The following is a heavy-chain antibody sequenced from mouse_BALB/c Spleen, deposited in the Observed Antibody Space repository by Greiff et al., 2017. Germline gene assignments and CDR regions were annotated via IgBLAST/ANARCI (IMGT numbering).Heavy chain of an antibody. V-gene: IGHV14-3*02. CDR1: GFNIKDTY. CDR3: ARGYYGYDHFDY. D-gene: IGHD2-2*01. J-gene: IGHJ2*01. CDR2: IDPANGNT. Sequence: VQLKQSGAELVKPGASVKLSCTASGFNIKDTYMHWVKQRPEQGLEWIGRIDPANGNTKYDPKFQGKATITADTSSNTAYLQLSSLTSEDTAVYYCARGYYGYDHFDYWGQGTTLTVSS.